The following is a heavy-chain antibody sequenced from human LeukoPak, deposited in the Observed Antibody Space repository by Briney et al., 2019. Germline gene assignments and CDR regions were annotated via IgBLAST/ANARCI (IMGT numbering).Heavy chain of an antibody. Sequence: SETLSLTCTVSAGSISSDYWSWIRQPPGKGLEWIGHIYTSGSTNYNPSLKSRVTISVDTSKNQFSLKLSSVTAADTAVYYCARHRRDYDILTGPVYYYYYYYMDVWGKGTTVTVSS. V-gene: IGHV4-4*09. J-gene: IGHJ6*03. D-gene: IGHD3-9*01. CDR1: AGSISSDY. CDR2: IYTSGST. CDR3: ARHRRDYDILTGPVYYYYYYYMDV.